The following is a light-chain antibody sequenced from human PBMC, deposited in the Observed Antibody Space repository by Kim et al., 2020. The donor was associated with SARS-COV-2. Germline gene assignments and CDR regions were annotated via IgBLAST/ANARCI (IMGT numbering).Light chain of an antibody. J-gene: IGKJ2*01. CDR2: DVS. Sequence: EIVLTQSPATLSLSPGERATLSCRASQSVDTYLAWYQQKPGQALRLLIYDVSNRPTDIPARFSGSGSGTDFTLTISSLEPEDSAVYYCHQRTNWPPGYTFGQGTKLEIK. CDR1: QSVDTY. CDR3: HQRTNWPPGYT. V-gene: IGKV3-11*01.